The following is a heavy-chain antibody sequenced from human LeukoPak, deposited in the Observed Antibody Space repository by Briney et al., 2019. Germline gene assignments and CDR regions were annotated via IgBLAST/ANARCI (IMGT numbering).Heavy chain of an antibody. V-gene: IGHV1-46*03. Sequence: ASVKVSCKASGYTFTSYYMHWVRRAPGQGLEWMGIINPSGGSTSYAQKFQGRVTMTRDTSTSTVYMELSSLRSEDTAVYYCARGLGYCSSTSCYAFDYWGQGTLVTVSS. D-gene: IGHD2-2*01. CDR1: GYTFTSYY. CDR2: INPSGGST. CDR3: ARGLGYCSSTSCYAFDY. J-gene: IGHJ4*02.